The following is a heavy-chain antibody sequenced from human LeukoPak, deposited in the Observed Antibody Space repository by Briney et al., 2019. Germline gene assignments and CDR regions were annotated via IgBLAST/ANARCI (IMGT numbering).Heavy chain of an antibody. CDR3: ARVSTYFGVVTDFDY. CDR1: GYTFTSYD. CDR2: MNPNSGNT. V-gene: IGHV1-8*01. Sequence: ASVKVSCKASGYTFTSYDLNWVRQATGQGLEWMGWMNPNSGNTGYAQKFQGRVTMTRNTSIGTAYMELSSLRSEDTAVYYCARVSTYFGVVTDFDYWGQGTLVTVSS. J-gene: IGHJ4*02. D-gene: IGHD3-3*01.